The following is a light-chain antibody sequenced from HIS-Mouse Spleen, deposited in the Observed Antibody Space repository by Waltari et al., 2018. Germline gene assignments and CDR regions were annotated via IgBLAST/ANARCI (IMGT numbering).Light chain of an antibody. V-gene: IGKV4-1*01. CDR2: WAS. CDR1: QSVLYISNNKNY. CDR3: QQYYTTPYT. Sequence: DIVMTQSPDSLAVSLGERAPINCKSSQSVLYISNNKNYLAWYPQKPGQPPKLLIYWASTRESGVPDRFSGSGSGTDFTLTISSLQAEDVAVYYCQQYYTTPYTFGQGTKLEIK. J-gene: IGKJ2*01.